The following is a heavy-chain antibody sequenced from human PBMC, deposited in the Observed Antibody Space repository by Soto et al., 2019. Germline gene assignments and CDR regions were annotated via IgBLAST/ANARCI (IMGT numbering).Heavy chain of an antibody. CDR3: ARSFGVVTSYYYYYGMDV. CDR2: MNPNSGNT. CDR1: GYTFTSYD. J-gene: IGHJ6*02. V-gene: IGHV1-8*01. D-gene: IGHD3-3*01. Sequence: ASVKVSCKASGYTFTSYDINWVRQATGQGLEWMGWMNPNSGNTGYAQKFQGRVTMTRNTSMSTAYMELSSLRSEDTAVYYCARSFGVVTSYYYYYGMDVWGQGTTVTVSS.